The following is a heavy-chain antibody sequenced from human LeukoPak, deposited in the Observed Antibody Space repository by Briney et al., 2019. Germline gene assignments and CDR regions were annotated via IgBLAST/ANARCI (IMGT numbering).Heavy chain of an antibody. Sequence: PGGSLRLSCAASGFTFSSYDVHWVRQAPGKGLEWVAVIWFDGSNKYYADSVKGRFTISRDNSKNTLYLQMNSLRAEDTAVYYCARPSGSYWYFDLWGRGTLVTVSS. V-gene: IGHV3-33*01. CDR1: GFTFSSYD. J-gene: IGHJ2*01. CDR2: IWFDGSNK. D-gene: IGHD1-26*01. CDR3: ARPSGSYWYFDL.